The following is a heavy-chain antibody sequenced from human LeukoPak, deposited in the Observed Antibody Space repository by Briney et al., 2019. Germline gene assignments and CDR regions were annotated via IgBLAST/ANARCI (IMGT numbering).Heavy chain of an antibody. Sequence: GESLKISCKGSGYRFTSYWIGWVRQMPGKGLEWMGIIYPGDSDTRYSPSFQGQVTISADKSISTAYLQWSSLKASDTAMYYCARRQASCTNGVCYTLYGMDVWGQGTTVTVSS. CDR2: IYPGDSDT. J-gene: IGHJ6*02. CDR3: ARRQASCTNGVCYTLYGMDV. CDR1: GYRFTSYW. V-gene: IGHV5-51*01. D-gene: IGHD2-8*01.